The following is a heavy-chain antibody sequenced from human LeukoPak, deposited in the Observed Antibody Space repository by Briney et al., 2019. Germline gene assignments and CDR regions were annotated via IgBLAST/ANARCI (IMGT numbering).Heavy chain of an antibody. CDR1: GGSISGSNW. J-gene: IGHJ4*02. Sequence: SGTLSLTCAVSGGSISGSNWWSWVRQAPGKGLEWIGEIYHSGSTNYNPSLKSRVTISLDTSKNQFSLKLSSVTAADTAVYYCARTPAGLSFDYWGQGTLVTVSS. CDR2: IYHSGST. CDR3: ARTPAGLSFDY. D-gene: IGHD6-19*01. V-gene: IGHV4-4*02.